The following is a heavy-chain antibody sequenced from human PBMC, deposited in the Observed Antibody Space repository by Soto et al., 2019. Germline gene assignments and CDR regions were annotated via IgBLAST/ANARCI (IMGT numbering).Heavy chain of an antibody. CDR1: GFTFKNYG. V-gene: IGHV3-30*18. D-gene: IGHD3-22*01. Sequence: QVQLVESGGGVVQPGRSLRLSCAVSGFTFKNYGMHWVRQAPGKGLEWVAVIVYDGSYKYYADSVQGRFTISRDNYKNTLYMQMNSLRAEDTAVYYCAKDAYYYDSGGDFEGGYFDYWGQGTLVTVSS. CDR2: IVYDGSYK. J-gene: IGHJ4*02. CDR3: AKDAYYYDSGGDFEGGYFDY.